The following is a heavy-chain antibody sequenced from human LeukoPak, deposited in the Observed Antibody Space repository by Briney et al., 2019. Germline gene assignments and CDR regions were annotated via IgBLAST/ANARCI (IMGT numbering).Heavy chain of an antibody. V-gene: IGHV3-7*01. CDR3: ARDPALGALDI. CDR1: GFTFSSSW. CDR2: IKPDGSDT. J-gene: IGHJ3*02. D-gene: IGHD3-10*01. Sequence: PGGSLRLSCAATGFTFSSSWMTWVRQAPGKGLEWVAIIKPDGSDTAYGGSVMGRFTVSRDNAKNSLYLDMSGLRAEDTSVYYCARDPALGALDIWGRGTLVTVSS.